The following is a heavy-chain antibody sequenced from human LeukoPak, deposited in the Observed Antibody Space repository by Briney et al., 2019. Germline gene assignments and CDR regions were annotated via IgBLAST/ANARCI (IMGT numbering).Heavy chain of an antibody. Sequence: GGPLRLSCAASGFTFSSYAMSWVRQAPGKGLEWVSAISGSGGSTYYADSVKGRFTISRDNSKNTLYLQMNSLRAEDTAVYYCAKDLVATTQWLVSYAFDIWGQGTMVTVSS. CDR3: AKDLVATTQWLVSYAFDI. D-gene: IGHD6-19*01. J-gene: IGHJ3*02. V-gene: IGHV3-23*01. CDR2: ISGSGGST. CDR1: GFTFSSYA.